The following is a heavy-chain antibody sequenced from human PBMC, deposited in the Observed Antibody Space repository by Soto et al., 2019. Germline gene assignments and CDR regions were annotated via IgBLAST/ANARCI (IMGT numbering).Heavy chain of an antibody. CDR2: ISGSGGST. J-gene: IGHJ4*02. CDR3: AKSGPGYCGSSSCPLDY. D-gene: IGHD2-2*01. Sequence: EVQLLESGGGLVQPGGSLRLSCAASGFTFSSYAMSWVRQAPGKGLEWVSAISGSGGSTYYADSVKGRFTISRDNSKNTLYLQMNSLRSEDTAVYYCAKSGPGYCGSSSCPLDYWGQGTLVTVSS. V-gene: IGHV3-23*01. CDR1: GFTFSSYA.